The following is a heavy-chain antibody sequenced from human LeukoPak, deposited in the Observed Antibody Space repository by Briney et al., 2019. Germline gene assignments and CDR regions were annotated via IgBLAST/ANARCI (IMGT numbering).Heavy chain of an antibody. J-gene: IGHJ4*02. D-gene: IGHD5-24*01. V-gene: IGHV4-4*07. CDR2: IYTSGST. CDR1: GGSISSYY. CDR3: ARDRRGRDGYNYYYGY. Sequence: ASETLSLTCTVSGGSISSYYWSWIRQPARKGLQRIGRIYTSGSTNYNPSLKSRVTMSVDTSKNQFSLKLSSVTAADTAVYYCARDRRGRDGYNYYYGYWGQGTLVTVSS.